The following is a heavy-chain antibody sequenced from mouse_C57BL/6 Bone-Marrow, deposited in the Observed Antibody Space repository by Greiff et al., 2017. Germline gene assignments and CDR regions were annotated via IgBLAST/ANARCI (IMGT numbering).Heavy chain of an antibody. CDR2: IYPGDGGT. Sequence: VQLQESGAELARPGASVKLSCKASGYTFTSYGISWVKQRTGKGLEWIGQIYPGDGGTIYNQKFKGKATLTVDKSSSTAYMELRSLTSEDTAVYYCARGLRGFDYWGQGTTLTVSS. J-gene: IGHJ2*01. CDR3: ARGLRGFDY. CDR1: GYTFTSYG. V-gene: IGHV1-81*01. D-gene: IGHD2-2*01.